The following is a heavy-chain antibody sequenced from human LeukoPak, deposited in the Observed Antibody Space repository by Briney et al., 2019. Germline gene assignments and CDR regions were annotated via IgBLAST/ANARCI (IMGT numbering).Heavy chain of an antibody. V-gene: IGHV1-3*03. J-gene: IGHJ4*02. D-gene: IGHD3-22*01. CDR1: GYTFTSYA. Sequence: ASVKASCKASGYTFTSYAMHWVRQAPGQRLEWMGWFNVGTGNTKYSQEFQGRVTITRDTSASTAYMELSSLRSEDMAVYYCARVTNERGWLFLTQPKNFDYWGQGTLVTVSS. CDR2: FNVGTGNT. CDR3: ARVTNERGWLFLTQPKNFDY.